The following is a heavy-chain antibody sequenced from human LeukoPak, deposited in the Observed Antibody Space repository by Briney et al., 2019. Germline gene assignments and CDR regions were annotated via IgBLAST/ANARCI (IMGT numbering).Heavy chain of an antibody. D-gene: IGHD3-22*01. Sequence: PSETLSLTCTVSGGSISSYYWSWFRQPPGKGLEWIGFIYHSGSTNYNPSLKSRVTISVDTSKNQFSLRLSSVTAADTAVYYCARRDSSGYYYYWGQGTLVTVSS. CDR2: IYHSGST. CDR1: GGSISSYY. V-gene: IGHV4-59*08. J-gene: IGHJ4*02. CDR3: ARRDSSGYYYY.